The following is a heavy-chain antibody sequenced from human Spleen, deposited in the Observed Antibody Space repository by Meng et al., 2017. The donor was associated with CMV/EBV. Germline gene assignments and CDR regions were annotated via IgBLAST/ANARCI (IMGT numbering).Heavy chain of an antibody. CDR1: CYTFPSYG. D-gene: IGHD1-1*01. Sequence: VQLVQSGAEVKKPGASVKISCKASCYTFPSYGISWVRQAPGQGLEWMGWISAYNGNTNYAQKLRGRVTITTDTSTSTAYMELRSLRSDDTAVYYCARDRGGNWNLDYWGQGTLVTVSS. V-gene: IGHV1-18*01. CDR3: ARDRGGNWNLDY. J-gene: IGHJ4*02. CDR2: ISAYNGNT.